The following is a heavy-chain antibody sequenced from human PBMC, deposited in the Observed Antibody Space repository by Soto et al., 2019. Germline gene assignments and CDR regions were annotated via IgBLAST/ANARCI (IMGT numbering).Heavy chain of an antibody. Sequence: QVQLVESGGGLVKPGGSLRLSCAASGFTFSDYYMSWIRQAPGKGLEWISYINNSGSYTNYADSVKGRFTISRDNAKNSLYLQMNSLRAEDTAAYYCARTIAAAGGRRYFDLWGRGTLVTVSS. CDR1: GFTFSDYY. V-gene: IGHV3-11*05. J-gene: IGHJ2*01. CDR3: ARTIAAAGGRRYFDL. D-gene: IGHD6-13*01. CDR2: INNSGSYT.